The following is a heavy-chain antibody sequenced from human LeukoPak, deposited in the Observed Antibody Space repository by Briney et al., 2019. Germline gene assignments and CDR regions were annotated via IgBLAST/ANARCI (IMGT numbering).Heavy chain of an antibody. D-gene: IGHD3-22*01. CDR1: GGSISSYY. J-gene: IGHJ3*02. V-gene: IGHV4-59*08. CDR2: FYYSGST. CDR3: ARHQFRRYYYGSSGSAFDI. Sequence: SETLSLTCTVSGGSISSYYWSWIRQPPGKGLEWIGYFYYSGSTNYNPSLKSRSTISVDTSKNQFSLKLSPVTAADTAVYYCARHQFRRYYYGSSGSAFDIWGQGTMVTVSS.